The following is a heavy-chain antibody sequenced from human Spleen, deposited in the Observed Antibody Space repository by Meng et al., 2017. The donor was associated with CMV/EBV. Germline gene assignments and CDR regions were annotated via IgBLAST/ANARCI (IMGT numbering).Heavy chain of an antibody. CDR1: GGSFSGYY. J-gene: IGHJ4*02. D-gene: IGHD6-19*01. Sequence: VQLQQWGAGCLKPSETLSLTCAVYGGSFSGYYWSWIRQPPGKGLEWIGEINHSGSTNYNPSLKSRVTISVDTSKNQFSLKLSSVTAADTAVYYCAERSGRLVPIDYWGQGTLVTVSS. CDR3: AERSGRLVPIDY. CDR2: INHSGST. V-gene: IGHV4-34*01.